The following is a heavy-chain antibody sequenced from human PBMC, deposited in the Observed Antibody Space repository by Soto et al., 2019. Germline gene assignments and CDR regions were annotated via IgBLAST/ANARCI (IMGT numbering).Heavy chain of an antibody. V-gene: IGHV1-69*13. Sequence: SVKVSSKASGGTFSSYAISWVRQAPGQGLEWMGGIIPIFGTANYAQKFQGRVTITADESTSTAYMELSSLRSEDTAVYYCASRDGSKGSYYFDYWGQGTLVTVSS. CDR3: ASRDGSKGSYYFDY. J-gene: IGHJ4*02. CDR2: IIPIFGTA. D-gene: IGHD2-21*01. CDR1: GGTFSSYA.